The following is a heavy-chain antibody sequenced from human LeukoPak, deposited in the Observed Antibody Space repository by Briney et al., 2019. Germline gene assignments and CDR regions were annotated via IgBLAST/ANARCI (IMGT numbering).Heavy chain of an antibody. CDR2: INHSGST. Sequence: SETLSLTCAVYGGSFSGYYWSWIRQPPGKGLEWIGEINHSGSTDYNPSLQGRVTMSVDTSKNHFSLKLSSMTAADLAVYYCARNGLSSVNTAFDYWGQGTLVTVSS. CDR1: GGSFSGYY. CDR3: ARNGLSSVNTAFDY. D-gene: IGHD3-22*01. V-gene: IGHV4-34*01. J-gene: IGHJ4*02.